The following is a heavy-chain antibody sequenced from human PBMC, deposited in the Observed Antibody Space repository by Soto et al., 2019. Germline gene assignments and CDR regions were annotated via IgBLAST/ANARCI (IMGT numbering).Heavy chain of an antibody. Sequence: ASVKVSCKVSGYTLTELSMHWVRQAPVKELEWMGGFDPEDGEPIYAQKFQGRVTMTEDTSTDTAYMELSSLRSANTAVYYCAAGSYYDSSGYPCWGQGTRVTVAS. J-gene: IGHJ4*02. D-gene: IGHD3-22*01. CDR3: AAGSYYDSSGYPC. CDR2: FDPEDGEP. V-gene: IGHV1-24*01. CDR1: GYTLTELS.